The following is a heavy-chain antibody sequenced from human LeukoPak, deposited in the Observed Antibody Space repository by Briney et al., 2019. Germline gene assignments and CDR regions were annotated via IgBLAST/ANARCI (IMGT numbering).Heavy chain of an antibody. D-gene: IGHD5-18*01. CDR1: GYTFTSYY. V-gene: IGHV1-46*01. Sequence: ASVKVSCKASGYTFTSYYMHWVRQAPGQGLEWMGIINPSGGSTSYAQKFQGRVTMTRDMSTSTVYMELSSLRSEDTAVYYCARSGYSYGSYYYYYMDVWGKGTTVTVSS. J-gene: IGHJ6*03. CDR2: INPSGGST. CDR3: ARSGYSYGSYYYYYMDV.